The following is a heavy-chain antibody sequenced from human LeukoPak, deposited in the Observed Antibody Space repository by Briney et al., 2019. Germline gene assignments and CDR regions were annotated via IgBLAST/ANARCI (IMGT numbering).Heavy chain of an antibody. D-gene: IGHD2-2*01. CDR3: ATGLFIVVVPAAPSDFYFHY. CDR1: GYTLTELS. V-gene: IGHV1-24*01. Sequence: SSVKVSCKVSGYTLTELSMHRVRQAPGKGLEWMGGFDPEDGETIYAQKFPGRVTMTEDTSTDTAYMELSSLRSEDTAVYYCATGLFIVVVPAAPSDFYFHYWRQGTLVSVSS. J-gene: IGHJ4*02. CDR2: FDPEDGET.